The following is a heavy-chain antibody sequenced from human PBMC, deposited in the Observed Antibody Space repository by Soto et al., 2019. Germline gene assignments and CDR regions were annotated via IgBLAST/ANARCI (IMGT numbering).Heavy chain of an antibody. Sequence: GASVKVSCKASGYTFTSYGISWVRQAPGQGLEWMGWISAYNGNTNYAQKLQGRVTMTTDTSTSTAYMELRSLRSDDTAVYYCATTTYYYGSGPRGQVYYYYGMDVWGQGTTVTVSS. V-gene: IGHV1-18*01. CDR2: ISAYNGNT. J-gene: IGHJ6*02. D-gene: IGHD3-10*01. CDR3: ATTTYYYGSGPRGQVYYYYGMDV. CDR1: GYTFTSYG.